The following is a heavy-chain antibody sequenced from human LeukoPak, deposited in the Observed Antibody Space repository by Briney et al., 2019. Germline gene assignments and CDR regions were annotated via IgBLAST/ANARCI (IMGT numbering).Heavy chain of an antibody. Sequence: ASVKVSCKASGYTFTSYGISWVRQAPGQGLEWMGWISAYNGNTNYAQKLQGRVTMTTDTSTSTAYMELRSLRSDDTAVYYCARDDTQYCSSTNCYPWDYWGQGTLVTVSS. V-gene: IGHV1-18*01. CDR2: ISAYNGNT. CDR1: GYTFTSYG. J-gene: IGHJ4*02. CDR3: ARDDTQYCSSTNCYPWDY. D-gene: IGHD2-2*01.